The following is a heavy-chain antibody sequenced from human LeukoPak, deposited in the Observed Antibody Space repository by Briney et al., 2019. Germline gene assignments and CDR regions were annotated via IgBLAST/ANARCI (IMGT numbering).Heavy chain of an antibody. CDR3: ARDFSFWSGYYMDV. CDR2: ISYDGSNK. Sequence: GGSLRLSCAASGFTFSSYAMHWVRQAPGKGLEWVAVISYDGSNKYYADSVKGRFTISRDNSKNTLYLQMNSLRAVDTAVYYCARDFSFWSGYYMDVWGKGTTVTVSS. V-gene: IGHV3-30*01. CDR1: GFTFSSYA. J-gene: IGHJ6*03. D-gene: IGHD3-3*01.